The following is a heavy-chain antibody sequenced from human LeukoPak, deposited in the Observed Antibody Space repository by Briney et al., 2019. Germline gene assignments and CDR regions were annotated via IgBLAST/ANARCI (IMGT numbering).Heavy chain of an antibody. CDR1: GFTFSNAW. D-gene: IGHD3-3*01. Sequence: GGSLRLSCAASGFTFSNAWMSWVRQAPGKGLEWVGRIKSKTDGGTEDYAAPVKGRFTISRDDSKNTLYLQMNSLKTEDTAVYYCTTNITDHYDFWSGYYVFLHQWGQGTLVTVSS. J-gene: IGHJ4*02. V-gene: IGHV3-15*01. CDR3: TTNITDHYDFWSGYYVFLHQ. CDR2: IKSKTDGGTE.